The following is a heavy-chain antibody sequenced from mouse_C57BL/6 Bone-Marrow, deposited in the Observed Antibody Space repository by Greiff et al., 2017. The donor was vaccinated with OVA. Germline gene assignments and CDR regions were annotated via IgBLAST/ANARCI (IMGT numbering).Heavy chain of an antibody. V-gene: IGHV5-12*01. D-gene: IGHD2-10*02. CDR2: ISNGGGST. J-gene: IGHJ4*01. Sequence: EVQGVESGGGLVQPGGSLKLSCAASGFTFSDYYMYWVRQTPEKRLEWVAYISNGGGSTYYPDTVKGRFTISRDNAKNTLYLQMSRLESEDTAMYYCARSPYDYDGMDYWGQGTSVTVSS. CDR1: GFTFSDYY. CDR3: ARSPYDYDGMDY.